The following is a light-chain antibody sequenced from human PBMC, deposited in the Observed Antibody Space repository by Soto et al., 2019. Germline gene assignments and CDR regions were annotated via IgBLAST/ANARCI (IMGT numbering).Light chain of an antibody. Sequence: IVMTQSPATLSASPGERATLSCRASQSVSTNLAWYQQKPGQAPRLLVYGASTRATGIPARFSGSGSGTEITLTINSLQSEDFAVYYCQQYDNWPPGDTFGQGTKLEIK. CDR2: GAS. V-gene: IGKV3-15*01. J-gene: IGKJ2*01. CDR3: QQYDNWPPGDT. CDR1: QSVSTN.